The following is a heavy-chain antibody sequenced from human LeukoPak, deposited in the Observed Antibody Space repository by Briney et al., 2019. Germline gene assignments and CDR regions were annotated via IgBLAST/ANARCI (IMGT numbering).Heavy chain of an antibody. CDR1: GFTFISYW. V-gene: IGHV3-7*01. Sequence: PGGSLGLSCAASGFTFISYWMSGVRQAPGKGLEWVANIKQDGSEKYYVDSVKGRFTISRDNAKNSLYLQMNSLRAEDTAVYYCAREFPYYYDSSGYLYYFDYWGQGTLVTVSS. CDR2: IKQDGSEK. D-gene: IGHD3-22*01. CDR3: AREFPYYYDSSGYLYYFDY. J-gene: IGHJ4*02.